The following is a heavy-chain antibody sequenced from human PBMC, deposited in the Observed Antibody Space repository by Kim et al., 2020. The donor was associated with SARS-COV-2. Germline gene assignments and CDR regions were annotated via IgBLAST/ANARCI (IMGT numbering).Heavy chain of an antibody. CDR1: GGSISSGDYY. Sequence: SETLSLTCTVSGGSISSGDYYWSWIRQPPGKGLEWFGYISFRGSTFYSPSLRSRVTISLDTSKNQFSLNLRSGTAAHTPVYYCARRRDGYNLGPFDLWGRGTLVTVSS. CDR3: ARRRDGYNLGPFDL. J-gene: IGHJ3*01. V-gene: IGHV4-30-4*01. D-gene: IGHD5-12*01. CDR2: ISFRGST.